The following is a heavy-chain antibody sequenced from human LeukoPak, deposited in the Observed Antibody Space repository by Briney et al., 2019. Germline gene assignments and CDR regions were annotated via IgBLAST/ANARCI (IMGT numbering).Heavy chain of an antibody. D-gene: IGHD2/OR15-2a*01. J-gene: IGHJ3*02. CDR2: IYTSGNT. V-gene: IGHV4-4*07. Sequence: PAETLSLTCTVSGGSMSSYYWSWIRQPAGKGLEWIGRIYTSGNTNYNPSLKGRVTMSVDTSKNQFSLKLTSVTAADTAVYYCARGLSHSKDIWGQGTKVTVSS. CDR3: ARGLSHSKDI. CDR1: GGSMSSYY.